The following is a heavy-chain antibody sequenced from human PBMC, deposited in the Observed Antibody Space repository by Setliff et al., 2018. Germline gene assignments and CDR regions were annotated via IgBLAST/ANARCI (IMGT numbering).Heavy chain of an antibody. Sequence: SETLSLTCNVSGDSISRGSYYWSWIRQPAGKGLEWIGQIYTRGSTNENPSLKSRVTISVDTSKNQVFLRLTSVTAADTAVYYCARATGFGELFLWGQGTLVTV. CDR1: GDSISRGSYY. D-gene: IGHD4-17*01. CDR3: ARATGFGELFL. J-gene: IGHJ4*02. V-gene: IGHV4-61*09. CDR2: IYTRGST.